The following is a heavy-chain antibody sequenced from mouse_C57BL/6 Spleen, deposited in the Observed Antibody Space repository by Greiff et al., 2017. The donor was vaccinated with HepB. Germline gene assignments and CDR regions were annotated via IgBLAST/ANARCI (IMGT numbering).Heavy chain of an antibody. D-gene: IGHD3-2*02. Sequence: VQLQQSGTELVKPGASVKLSCKASGYTFTSYWMHWVKQRPGQGLEWIGNINPSNGGTNYNEKFKSKATLTVDKSSSTAYMQLSSLTSEDSAVYYCAREQLRLGYFDYWGQGTTLTVSS. CDR3: AREQLRLGYFDY. CDR2: INPSNGGT. J-gene: IGHJ2*01. CDR1: GYTFTSYW. V-gene: IGHV1-53*01.